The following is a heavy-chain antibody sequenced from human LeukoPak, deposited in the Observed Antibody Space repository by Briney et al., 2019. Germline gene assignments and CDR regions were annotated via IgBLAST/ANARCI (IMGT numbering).Heavy chain of an antibody. V-gene: IGHV3-13*05. CDR1: GFTFSSYD. J-gene: IGHJ6*04. CDR3: ARGGRTMVRGSYYYYYGMDV. D-gene: IGHD3-10*01. Sequence: GGSLRLSCAASGFTFSSYDMHWLPQATGKGLEWVSAIGTAGDPYYPGSVKGRFTISRENAKNSLYLQMNSLRAGDTAVYYCARGGRTMVRGSYYYYYGMDVWGKGTTVTVSS. CDR2: IGTAGDP.